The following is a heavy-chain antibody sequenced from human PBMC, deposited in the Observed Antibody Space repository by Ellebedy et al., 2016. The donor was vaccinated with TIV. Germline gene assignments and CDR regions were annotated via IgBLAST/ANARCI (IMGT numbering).Heavy chain of an antibody. CDR2: IYQDGSDQ. CDR3: ARRGSYGDYAVQVNSWFDP. V-gene: IGHV3-7*01. Sequence: PGGSLRLSCAASGFSFRSYWMSWVRQAPGKGLEWVANIYQDGSDQYYVDSVKGRFTISRDNAKKSLFLQMNSLRVEDTAAYYCARRGSYGDYAVQVNSWFDPWGQGTLVTVSS. D-gene: IGHD4-17*01. J-gene: IGHJ5*02. CDR1: GFSFRSYW.